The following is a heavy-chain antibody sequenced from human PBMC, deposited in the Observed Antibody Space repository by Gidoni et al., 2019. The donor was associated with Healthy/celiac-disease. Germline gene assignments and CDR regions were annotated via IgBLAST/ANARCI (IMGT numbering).Heavy chain of an antibody. CDR2: ISSSGSTI. CDR3: ARGYYSSSPSDAFDI. Sequence: EVQLVESGGGLVQPGGSLRLSCAASGFPFSSYEMNWVRQAPGKGLEWVSYISSSGSTIYYADSVKGRFTISRDNAKNSLYLQMNSLRAEDTAVYYCARGYYSSSPSDAFDIWGQGTMVTVSS. V-gene: IGHV3-48*03. J-gene: IGHJ3*02. CDR1: GFPFSSYE. D-gene: IGHD6-6*01.